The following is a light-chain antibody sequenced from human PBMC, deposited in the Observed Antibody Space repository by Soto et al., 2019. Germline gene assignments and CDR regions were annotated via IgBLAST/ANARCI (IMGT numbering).Light chain of an antibody. J-gene: IGLJ2*01. CDR2: AVS. Sequence: QSVLTHPASVSGSPGQSITLSCTGSSSDIGSCNFVSWYQHFPGKAPKLIIYAVSSRPSGVSYRFSGSKSGNTAFLTISGLQDEDESHYYCSSCTTSDTLVFGGGTKLTVL. V-gene: IGLV2-14*01. CDR1: SSDIGSCNF. CDR3: SSCTTSDTLV.